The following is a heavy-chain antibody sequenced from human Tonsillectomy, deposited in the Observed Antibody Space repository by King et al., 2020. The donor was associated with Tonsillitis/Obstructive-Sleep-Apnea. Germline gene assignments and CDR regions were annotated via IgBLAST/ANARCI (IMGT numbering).Heavy chain of an antibody. J-gene: IGHJ6*02. CDR2: IFSNDEK. V-gene: IGHV2-26*01. Sequence: VTLKESGPVLVKPTETLTLTCTGSGFSLSNARMGVSWIRQPPGKALEWLAHIFSNDEKSYSTSLKSRLTIPKDTSKSQVVLTMTNMAPVDTATYYCSRIPAEVYYYGMDVWGQGTTVTVSS. CDR1: GFSLSNARMG. CDR3: SRIPAEVYYYGMDV.